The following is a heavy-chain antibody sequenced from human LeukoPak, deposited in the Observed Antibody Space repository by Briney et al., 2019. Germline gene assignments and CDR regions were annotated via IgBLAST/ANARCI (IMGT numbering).Heavy chain of an antibody. J-gene: IGHJ4*02. V-gene: IGHV1-2*02. D-gene: IGHD1-26*01. CDR3: ARMALRVGATFDY. CDR1: GYTFTGYY. CDR2: INPNSGGT. Sequence: ASVKVSCKASGYTFTGYYMHWVRQAPGQGPEWMGWINPNSGGTNYAQKFQGRVTMTRDTSISTAYMELRRLRSDDTAVYYCARMALRVGATFDYWGQGTLVTVSS.